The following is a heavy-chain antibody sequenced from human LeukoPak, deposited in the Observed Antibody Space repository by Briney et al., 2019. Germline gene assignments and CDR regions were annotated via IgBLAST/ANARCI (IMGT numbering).Heavy chain of an antibody. CDR2: IYYSGST. Sequence: SQTLSLTCTVSGGSISSGGYYWSWIRQHPGKGLEWIGYIYYSGSTYYNPSLKSRVTISVDTSKNQFSLKLSSVTAADTAVYYCARDGSGTTVTTIDAFDIWGQGTMVTVSS. D-gene: IGHD4-17*01. J-gene: IGHJ3*02. V-gene: IGHV4-31*03. CDR3: ARDGSGTTVTTIDAFDI. CDR1: GGSISSGGYY.